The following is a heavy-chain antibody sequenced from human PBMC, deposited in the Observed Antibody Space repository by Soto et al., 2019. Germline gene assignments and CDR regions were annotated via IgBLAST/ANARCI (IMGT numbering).Heavy chain of an antibody. V-gene: IGHV3-23*01. CDR3: AKAHSGSYFTGYNWFDP. J-gene: IGHJ5*02. D-gene: IGHD1-26*01. CDR1: RFTFTSYA. Sequence: GGSLRLSCAASRFTFTSYAMTWVRQAPGKGLEWVSTISGSGGSTYYADSVKGRFTISRGNSKNTLYLQMNSLRAEDTAIYYCAKAHSGSYFTGYNWFDPWGQGTLVTVSS. CDR2: ISGSGGST.